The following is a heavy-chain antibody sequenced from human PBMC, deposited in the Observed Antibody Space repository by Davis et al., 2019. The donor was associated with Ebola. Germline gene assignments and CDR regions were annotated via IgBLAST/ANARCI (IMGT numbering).Heavy chain of an antibody. V-gene: IGHV1-18*01. D-gene: IGHD1-26*01. CDR1: GYTFSTYA. J-gene: IGHJ4*02. CDR2: ISPSNGNT. CDR3: ARVLGSWWAGY. Sequence: ASVKVSCKASGYTFSTYAITWVRQAPGQGLEWMGWISPSNGNTDFAQKFQGRVIMTTDISTSTAYLEMRGLRSDDTAVYYCARVLGSWWAGYWGQGTLVTVSS.